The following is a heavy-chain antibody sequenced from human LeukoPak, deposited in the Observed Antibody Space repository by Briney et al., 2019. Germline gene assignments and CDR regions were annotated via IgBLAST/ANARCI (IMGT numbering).Heavy chain of an antibody. CDR1: GYTFTSYG. D-gene: IGHD1-26*01. CDR3: ARGGRWELPRPYAFDI. V-gene: IGHV1-18*01. CDR2: ISVYNGHT. J-gene: IGHJ3*02. Sequence: ASVKVSCKASGYTFTSYGISWVQQAPGQGLEWMGWISVYNGHTNYAQKLQGRVTMTTDTSTGTAYMELRSLRYDDTALYYCARGGRWELPRPYAFDIWGQGTMVTVSS.